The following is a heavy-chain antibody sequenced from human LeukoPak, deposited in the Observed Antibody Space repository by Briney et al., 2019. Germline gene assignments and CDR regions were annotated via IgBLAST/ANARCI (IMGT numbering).Heavy chain of an antibody. CDR2: IRSKAYGGTT. V-gene: IGHV3-49*04. D-gene: IGHD3-3*01. CDR1: GFTFSSYS. Sequence: PGGSLRLSRAASGFTFSSYSMNWVRQAPGKGLEWVGFIRSKAYGGTTEYAASVKGRFTISRDDSKSIAYLQMNSLKTEDTAVYYCTRVLAIFGVVTLSYYFDYWGQGTLVTVSS. CDR3: TRVLAIFGVVTLSYYFDY. J-gene: IGHJ4*02.